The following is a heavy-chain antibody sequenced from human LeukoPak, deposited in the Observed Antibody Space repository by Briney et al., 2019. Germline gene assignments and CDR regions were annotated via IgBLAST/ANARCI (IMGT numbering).Heavy chain of an antibody. CDR1: GYSFTSYW. D-gene: IGHD3-10*01. CDR2: IYPGDSDT. CDR3: ATPGVPYYYYYGMDV. V-gene: IGHV5-51*01. Sequence: GESLKISCKGSGYSFTSYWIGWVRKMPGKGLEWMGIIYPGDSDTRYSPSFQGQVTISADKSISTAYLQWSSLKASDTAMYYCATPGVPYYYYYGMDVWGQGTTVTVSS. J-gene: IGHJ6*02.